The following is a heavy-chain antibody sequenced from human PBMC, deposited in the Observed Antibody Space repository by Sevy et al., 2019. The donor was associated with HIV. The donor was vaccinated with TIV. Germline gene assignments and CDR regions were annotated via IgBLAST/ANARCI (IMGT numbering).Heavy chain of an antibody. CDR2: ISGSGDST. CDR1: GFTFSSYA. J-gene: IGHJ4*02. CDR3: AKPLVVTTTRESDY. Sequence: GGSLRLSCAASGFTFSSYAMNWVRQAPGKGLDWVSGISGSGDSTYYADSVKGRFTISRDNSKNTLYLQMNNLRVEDTAVYYCAKPLVVTTTRESDYWGQGTLVTVSS. V-gene: IGHV3-23*01. D-gene: IGHD2-21*02.